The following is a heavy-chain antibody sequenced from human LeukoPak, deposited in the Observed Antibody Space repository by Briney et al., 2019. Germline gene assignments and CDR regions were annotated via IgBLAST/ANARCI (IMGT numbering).Heavy chain of an antibody. CDR3: ARLYYYDSSGYWIDY. V-gene: IGHV4-30-4*01. CDR1: GGSISSGDYY. CDR2: IYYSGST. Sequence: PSETLSLTCTVSGGSISSGDYYWSWIRQPPGKGLEWIGYIYYSGSTYYNLSLKSRVTISVDTSKNQFSLKLSSVTAADTAVYYCARLYYYDSSGYWIDYWGQGTLVTVSS. D-gene: IGHD3-22*01. J-gene: IGHJ4*02.